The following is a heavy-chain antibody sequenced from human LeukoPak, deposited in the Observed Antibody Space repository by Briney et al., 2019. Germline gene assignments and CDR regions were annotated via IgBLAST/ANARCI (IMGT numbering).Heavy chain of an antibody. Sequence: GASVKVSCKASGGTFSSYTITWLRQAPGQGLEWMGGIIPIFGTANYAQKFQGRVTITADKSTRKAYMELSSLRSEDTAVYYCARDAPDAIPMIGREDYNNWLDPWGQGTLVTVPS. CDR1: GGTFSSYT. V-gene: IGHV1-69*06. D-gene: IGHD3-22*01. J-gene: IGHJ5*02. CDR3: ARDAPDAIPMIGREDYNNWLDP. CDR2: IIPIFGTA.